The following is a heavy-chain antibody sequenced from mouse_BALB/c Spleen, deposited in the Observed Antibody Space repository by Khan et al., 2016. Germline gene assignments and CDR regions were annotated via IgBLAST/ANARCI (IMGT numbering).Heavy chain of an antibody. J-gene: IGHJ3*01. CDR3: ARRDYYGGGAD. Sequence: EVKLEESGGGLVQPGGSLTLSCAASGFDFSRYWMSWVRQAPGKGLEWIGEINPDSSTINYTPSLKDKFIISRDNANNTLYLQMSKVRSEETALDYCARRDYYGGGADWGQGTLVTVSA. CDR1: GFDFSRYW. D-gene: IGHD1-2*01. V-gene: IGHV4-1*02. CDR2: INPDSSTI.